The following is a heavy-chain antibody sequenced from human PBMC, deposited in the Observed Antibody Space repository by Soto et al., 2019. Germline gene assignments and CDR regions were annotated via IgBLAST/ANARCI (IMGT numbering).Heavy chain of an antibody. V-gene: IGHV3-23*01. CDR1: GFTFSSYA. Sequence: PGGSLRLSCAASGFTFSSYAMSWVRQAPGKGLEWLSAISGSGGSTYYADSVKGRFTISRDNSKNTLYLQMNSLRAEDTAVYYCAKDSGPAEGGRRWYRGSPPPSGWFDPWGQGTLVTVSS. CDR3: AKDSGPAEGGRRWYRGSPPPSGWFDP. D-gene: IGHD2-15*01. J-gene: IGHJ5*02. CDR2: ISGSGGST.